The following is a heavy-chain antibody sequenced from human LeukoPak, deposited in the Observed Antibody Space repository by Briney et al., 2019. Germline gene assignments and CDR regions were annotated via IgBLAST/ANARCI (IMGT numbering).Heavy chain of an antibody. CDR2: IYYSGST. CDR1: GGSISSYY. Sequence: PSETLSLTCTASGGSISSYYWSWIRQPPGKGLEWIGYIYYSGSTNYNPSLKSRVTISVDTSKNQFSLKLSSVTAADTAVYYCARVKGYGLRYDYWGQGTLVTVSS. J-gene: IGHJ4*02. CDR3: ARVKGYGLRYDY. D-gene: IGHD3-10*01. V-gene: IGHV4-59*01.